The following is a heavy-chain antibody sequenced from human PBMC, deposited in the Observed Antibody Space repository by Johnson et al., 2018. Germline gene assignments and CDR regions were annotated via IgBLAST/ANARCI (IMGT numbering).Heavy chain of an antibody. CDR2: ISWNSGTI. CDR1: RFTFDDYG. V-gene: IGHV3-9*01. J-gene: IGHJ3*02. Sequence: QLVQSGGGLEQPGRSRRLSCAASRFTFDDYGLHWVRQAPGKGLEWVSGISWNSGTIAYADSVNGRFTISRDNAKNPLYLQMNSLRAEDTAVDYCVRNYPFDIWGQGTMVTVAS. CDR3: VRNYPFDI.